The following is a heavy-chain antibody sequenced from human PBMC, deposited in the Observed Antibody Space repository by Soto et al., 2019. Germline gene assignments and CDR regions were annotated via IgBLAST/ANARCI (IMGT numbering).Heavy chain of an antibody. J-gene: IGHJ6*02. V-gene: IGHV4-59*01. Sequence: SETLSLTCTVSGGSISSYYCSWIRQPPGKGLEWIGYIYYSGSTNYNPSLKSRVTISVDTSKNQFSLKLSSVTAADTAVYYCARDKSGSYPNYYYYYGMDVWGQGTTVTVSS. CDR3: ARDKSGSYPNYYYYYGMDV. CDR2: IYYSGST. CDR1: GGSISSYY. D-gene: IGHD1-26*01.